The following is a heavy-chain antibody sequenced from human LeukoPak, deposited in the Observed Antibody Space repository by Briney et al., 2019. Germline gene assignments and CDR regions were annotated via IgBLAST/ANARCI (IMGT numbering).Heavy chain of an antibody. V-gene: IGHV3-33*01. Sequence: PGRSLRLSCAASGFTFSSYGMHWVRQAPGKGLEWVAVIWYDGSNKYYADPVKGRFTISRDNSKNTLYLQMNSLRAEDTAVYYCARDSFGIDYWGQGTLVTVSS. CDR3: ARDSFGIDY. CDR2: IWYDGSNK. D-gene: IGHD3-10*01. CDR1: GFTFSSYG. J-gene: IGHJ4*02.